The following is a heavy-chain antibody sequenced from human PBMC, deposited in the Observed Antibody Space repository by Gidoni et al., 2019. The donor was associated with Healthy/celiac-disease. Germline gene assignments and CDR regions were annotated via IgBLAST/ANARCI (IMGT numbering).Heavy chain of an antibody. J-gene: IGHJ6*02. CDR1: GFTFSSYA. V-gene: IGHV3-30-3*01. Sequence: ASGFTFSSYAMHWVRQAPGKGLEWVAVISYDGSNKYYADSVKGRFTISRDNSKNTLDLQMNSLRAEDTAVYYCARDRRYSSGWYPTNVYYYYGMDVWGQGTTVTVSS. CDR2: ISYDGSNK. CDR3: ARDRRYSSGWYPTNVYYYYGMDV. D-gene: IGHD6-19*01.